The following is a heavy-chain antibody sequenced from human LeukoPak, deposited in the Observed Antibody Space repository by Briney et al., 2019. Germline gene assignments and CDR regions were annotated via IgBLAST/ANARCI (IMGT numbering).Heavy chain of an antibody. CDR2: IYTSGST. CDR1: GGSINSYY. Sequence: PSETLSLTCTVSGGSINSYYWSWIRQPAGKGLEWIGRIYTSGSTNYNPSLKSRVTMLVDTSKNQFSLKLSSVTAADTAVYYCARERYDFWSGYYTYYYYYMDVWGKGTTVTVSS. J-gene: IGHJ6*03. V-gene: IGHV4-4*07. D-gene: IGHD3-3*01. CDR3: ARERYDFWSGYYTYYYYYMDV.